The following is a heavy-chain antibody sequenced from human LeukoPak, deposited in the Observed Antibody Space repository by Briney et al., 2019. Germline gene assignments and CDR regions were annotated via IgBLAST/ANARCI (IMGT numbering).Heavy chain of an antibody. J-gene: IGHJ5*02. D-gene: IGHD3-9*01. V-gene: IGHV4-38-2*01. Sequence: PSETLSLTCAVSGYSISSGYYWGWIRQPPGKGLEWIGSIYHSGSTYYNPSLKSRVTISVDTSKNQFSLKLSSVTAADTAVYYCARQGVDYDILTGYYNGFWFDPWGQGTLVTVSS. CDR2: IYHSGST. CDR1: GYSISSGYY. CDR3: ARQGVDYDILTGYYNGFWFDP.